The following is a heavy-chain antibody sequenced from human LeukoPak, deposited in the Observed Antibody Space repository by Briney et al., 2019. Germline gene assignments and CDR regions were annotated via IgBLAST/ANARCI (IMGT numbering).Heavy chain of an antibody. J-gene: IGHJ4*02. D-gene: IGHD5-24*01. CDR3: ARGRDGYNFDY. Sequence: SETLSLTCAVYGGSFSGYYWSWIRQPPGKGLEWIGEINHSGSTNYNPSLKSRVTISVDTSKNQFSLKLSSVTAAETAVYYCARGRDGYNFDYWGQGTLVTVSS. CDR2: INHSGST. CDR1: GGSFSGYY. V-gene: IGHV4-34*01.